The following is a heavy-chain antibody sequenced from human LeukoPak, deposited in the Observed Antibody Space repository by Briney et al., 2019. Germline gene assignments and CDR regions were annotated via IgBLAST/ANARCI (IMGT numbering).Heavy chain of an antibody. CDR3: ARGKLGMVYYYYYGMDV. CDR1: GGSISSGGYY. D-gene: IGHD7-27*01. Sequence: SETLSLTCTVSGGSISSGGYYWSWIRQHPGKGLEWIGYIYDSGSTYYNPSLKSRVTISVDTSKNQFSLKLSSVTAADTAVYYCARGKLGMVYYYYYGMDVWGQGTTVTVSS. J-gene: IGHJ6*02. CDR2: IYDSGST. V-gene: IGHV4-31*03.